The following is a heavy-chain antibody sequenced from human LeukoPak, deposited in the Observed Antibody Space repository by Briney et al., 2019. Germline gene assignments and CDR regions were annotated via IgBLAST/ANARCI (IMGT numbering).Heavy chain of an antibody. CDR2: IVVGSANT. V-gene: IGHV1-58*01. CDR3: AAFDAGDCGGDCPYFSFP. Sequence: SVKVSCKASGFTFASSAVQWVRQARGQRLEWIGWIVVGSANTNDAQKFQERVTITRDMSTGTAYMELSSLRSEDTAVYYCAAFDAGDCGGDCPYFSFPWGQGTLVTVSS. D-gene: IGHD2-21*02. CDR1: GFTFASSA. J-gene: IGHJ5*02.